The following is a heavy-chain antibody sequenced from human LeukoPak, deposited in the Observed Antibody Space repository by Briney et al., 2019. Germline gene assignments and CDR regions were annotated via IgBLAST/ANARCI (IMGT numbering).Heavy chain of an antibody. CDR3: ARGHNWNLDY. CDR1: GESFSGYY. V-gene: IGHV4-34*01. D-gene: IGHD1-20*01. Sequence: SETLSLTCAVYGESFSGYYWSWIRQPPGKGLEWIGEINHGGSNKYTPSLTGRVTISVDTSKNQFSLKLASVTAADTAVYYCARGHNWNLDYWGQGTLVTISS. J-gene: IGHJ4*02. CDR2: INHGGSN.